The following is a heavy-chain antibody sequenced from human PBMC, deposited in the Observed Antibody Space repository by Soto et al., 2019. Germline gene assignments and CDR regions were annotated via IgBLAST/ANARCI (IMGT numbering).Heavy chain of an antibody. V-gene: IGHV3-7*01. Sequence: EVQLVESGGGLVQPGGSLRLSCEASGFSFSAYWMSWVRQAPGKGLEWVANIKQDGSEQYYVDSVKGRFTISRNNAKNSLYLQMNSLRAEDTAVFYCARDSDVWGRGTLVTVSS. CDR1: GFSFSAYW. CDR2: IKQDGSEQ. J-gene: IGHJ2*01. CDR3: ARDSDV.